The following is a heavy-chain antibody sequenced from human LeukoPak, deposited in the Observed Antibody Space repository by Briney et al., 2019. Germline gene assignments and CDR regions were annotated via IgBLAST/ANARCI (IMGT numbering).Heavy chain of an antibody. CDR1: GGSISSSSYY. J-gene: IGHJ5*02. Sequence: TSETLSLTCTVSGGSISSSSYYWGWIRQPPGKGLEWIGSIYYSGSTYYNPSLKSRVTISVDTSKNQFSLKLSSVTAADTAVCYCASGIYDSSGFPNWFDPWGQGTLVTVSS. CDR2: IYYSGST. D-gene: IGHD3-22*01. V-gene: IGHV4-39*01. CDR3: ASGIYDSSGFPNWFDP.